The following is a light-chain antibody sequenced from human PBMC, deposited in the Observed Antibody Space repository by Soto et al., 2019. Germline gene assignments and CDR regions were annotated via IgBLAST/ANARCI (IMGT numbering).Light chain of an antibody. CDR3: MQGTHGPPKT. CDR2: KVS. V-gene: IGKV2-30*01. Sequence: DVVMTQSPLSLPVTLGQPASISCRSSQSLVYSDGNTYLNWFQQRPGQSPRRLIYKVSNRDSGVPDRFSGRVSGTDVTLIIIRVEAEDVWVYYCMQGTHGPPKTFGQGTKVEI. CDR1: QSLVYSDGNTY. J-gene: IGKJ1*01.